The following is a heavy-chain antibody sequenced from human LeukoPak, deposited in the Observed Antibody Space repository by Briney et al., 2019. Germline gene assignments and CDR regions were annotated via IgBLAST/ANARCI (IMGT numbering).Heavy chain of an antibody. CDR2: INPSGTTT. CDR3: ASSRKFWGSSGWYPRGDFDY. J-gene: IGHJ4*02. V-gene: IGHV1-46*01. D-gene: IGHD6-19*01. Sequence: ASVKVSCKASGYTFTTHYMHWVRQAPGQGLEWMGLINPSGTTTNYAQKFRGRVTMTRDLSTSTVYMELSSLRSEDTAVYYCASSRKFWGSSGWYPRGDFDYWGQGTLVTVSS. CDR1: GYTFTTHY.